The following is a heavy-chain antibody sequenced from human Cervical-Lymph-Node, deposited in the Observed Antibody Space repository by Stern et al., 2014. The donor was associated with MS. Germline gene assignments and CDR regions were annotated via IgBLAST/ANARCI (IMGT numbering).Heavy chain of an antibody. J-gene: IGHJ3*02. Sequence: QVHLVESGAEVKKPGASVKVSCKASEYTFTYFFMHWVRQAPGQGLEWMGVINPSGGFTTYAQKFQGRVTMTRDTSTSTVYMELTSLTSEDTAVYYCASARNTAFDIWGQGTLVTVSS. V-gene: IGHV1-46*03. CDR3: ASARNTAFDI. CDR1: EYTFTYFF. CDR2: INPSGGFT.